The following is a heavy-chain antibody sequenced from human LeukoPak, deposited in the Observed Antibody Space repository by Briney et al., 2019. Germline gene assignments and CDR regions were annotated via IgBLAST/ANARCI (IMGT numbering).Heavy chain of an antibody. CDR1: GFTFSSYS. Sequence: PGGSLRLSCAASGFTFSSYSMNWVRQAPGKGLECVSSISSSSSYIYYADSVKGRFTISRDNAKNSLYLQMNSLRAEDTAVYYCERAPTNVERGYSYGAIDYWGQGTLVTVSS. V-gene: IGHV3-21*01. J-gene: IGHJ4*02. D-gene: IGHD5-18*01. CDR3: ERAPTNVERGYSYGAIDY. CDR2: ISSSSSYI.